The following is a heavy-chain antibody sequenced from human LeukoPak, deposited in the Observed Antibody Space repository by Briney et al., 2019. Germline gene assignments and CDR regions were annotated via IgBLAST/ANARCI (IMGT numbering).Heavy chain of an antibody. Sequence: ETLALTCAASGFSISSYDMSWVRQPPAKGLEEGSAISYSGGSTYYADSVKGRFTISRDNSKNTLYLQMNSLRAEDTAVYYCANGIAAAVLPFDYWGQGTLVTVSS. CDR2: ISYSGGST. J-gene: IGHJ4*02. CDR1: GFSISSYD. D-gene: IGHD6-13*01. V-gene: IGHV3-23*01. CDR3: ANGIAAAVLPFDY.